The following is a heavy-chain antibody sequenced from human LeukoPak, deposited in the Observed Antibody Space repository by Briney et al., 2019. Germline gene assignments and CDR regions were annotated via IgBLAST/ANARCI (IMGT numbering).Heavy chain of an antibody. CDR2: IYYSGST. J-gene: IGHJ6*03. CDR1: GGSISSYY. D-gene: IGHD3-3*01. Sequence: SETLSLTCTVSGGSISSYYWNWIRQPPGKGLEWIGYIYYSGSTNYNPSLKSRVTISVDTSRNQFSLKLSSVTAADTAVYYCARAVDDFWSGHYYIDVWGKGTTVTVSS. V-gene: IGHV4-59*01. CDR3: ARAVDDFWSGHYYIDV.